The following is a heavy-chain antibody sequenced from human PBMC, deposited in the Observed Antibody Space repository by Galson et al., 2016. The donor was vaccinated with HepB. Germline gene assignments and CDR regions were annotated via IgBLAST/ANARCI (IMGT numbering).Heavy chain of an antibody. V-gene: IGHV2-5*02. CDR2: IYWADDK. J-gene: IGHJ5*02. Sequence: ALVXPTQTLXXXCTXXXFSXXTSGXGVGWIRQPPGKALEWXALIYWADDKRYSPSLKSRLTITKDTSKNQVVLTMTNMDPVDTATYYCAHRRVVQGVIRWFDPWGQGTLVTVSS. CDR3: AHRRVVQGVIRWFDP. CDR1: XFSXXTSGXG. D-gene: IGHD3-10*01.